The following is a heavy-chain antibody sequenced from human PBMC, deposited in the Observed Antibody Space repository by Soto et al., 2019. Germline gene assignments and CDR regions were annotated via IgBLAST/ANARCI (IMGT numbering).Heavy chain of an antibody. CDR2: INAGNGNT. J-gene: IGHJ5*02. Sequence: QVQLVQSGAEVKKPGASVKVSCKASGYTFTSYAMHWVRQAPGQRLEWMGWINAGNGNTKYSQKFQGRVTITRDTSARTAYMELSSLRSEDTAVYYCARGIVVVPAATSGWFAPWGQGTLVPVSS. D-gene: IGHD2-2*01. V-gene: IGHV1-3*01. CDR3: ARGIVVVPAATSGWFAP. CDR1: GYTFTSYA.